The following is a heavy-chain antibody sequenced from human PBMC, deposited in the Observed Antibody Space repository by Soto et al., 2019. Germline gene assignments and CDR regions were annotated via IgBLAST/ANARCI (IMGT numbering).Heavy chain of an antibody. CDR1: GFSLDNARMG. J-gene: IGHJ6*02. D-gene: IGHD4-17*01. CDR2: ISSSDEK. CDR3: ARTQAATVTNYYGMDV. V-gene: IGHV2-26*01. Sequence: QVTLKESGPVLVKPTETLTLTCTVSGFSLDNARMGVSWIRQPPGKALEWLAHISSSDEKSYSTSLKTRVTISRDTSKSQVVLNMTNMDPVDTATYYCARTQAATVTNYYGMDVWGHGTTVTVSS.